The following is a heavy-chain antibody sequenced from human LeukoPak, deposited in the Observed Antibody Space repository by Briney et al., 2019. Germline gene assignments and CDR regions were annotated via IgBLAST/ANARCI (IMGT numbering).Heavy chain of an antibody. CDR1: GGSFSGYY. V-gene: IGHV4-34*01. CDR3: ASSRNVDTYGRRFGH. Sequence: SSETLSLTCAVYGGSFSGYYWSWIRQPPGKGLEWIGEINHSGSTNYNPSLKSRVTISVDTSKNQFSLKLSSVTAADTAVYYCASSRNVDTYGRRFGHWGQGTLVTVSS. J-gene: IGHJ1*01. D-gene: IGHD5-18*01. CDR2: INHSGST.